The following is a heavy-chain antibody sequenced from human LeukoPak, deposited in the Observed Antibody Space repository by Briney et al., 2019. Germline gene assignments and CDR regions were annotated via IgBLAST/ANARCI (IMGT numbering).Heavy chain of an antibody. D-gene: IGHD5-18*01. CDR2: ITSSSRNI. J-gene: IGHJ4*02. V-gene: IGHV3-21*01. Sequence: GGSLRLSCAASGFTVSSNYMTWVRQAPGKGLEWVSSITSSSRNIYNADSVKGRFTISRDNAKNSLYLQMNSLRVEDTAVYFCARAEEDSYGYLFDYWGQGTLVTVSS. CDR1: GFTVSSNY. CDR3: ARAEEDSYGYLFDY.